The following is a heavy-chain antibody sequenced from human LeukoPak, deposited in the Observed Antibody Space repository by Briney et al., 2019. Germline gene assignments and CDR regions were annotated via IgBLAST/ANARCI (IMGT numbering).Heavy chain of an antibody. CDR3: ARRPYYYDTSNPANYYYMDV. J-gene: IGHJ6*03. CDR1: GTSMNNYC. Sequence: SETLSLTCNVSGTSMNNYCWSWIRQPPGTGLEWIGNIYYTGNTNYNPSLKSRVSISVDTSKNQFSLTLRSVSAADTAVYYCARRPYYYDTSNPANYYYMDVWGKGTTVTVSS. V-gene: IGHV4-59*08. CDR2: IYYTGNT. D-gene: IGHD3-22*01.